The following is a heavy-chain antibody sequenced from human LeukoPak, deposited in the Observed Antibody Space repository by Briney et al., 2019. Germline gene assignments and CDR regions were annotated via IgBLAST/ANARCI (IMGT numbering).Heavy chain of an antibody. CDR3: ARVGHGSSWFDS. D-gene: IGHD6-13*01. CDR2: INTDGTTT. CDR1: RFNFSSYW. V-gene: IGHV3-74*01. J-gene: IGHJ5*01. Sequence: GGSLRPSCVASRFNFSSYWMHWVRQAPGKGLVWVSRINTDGTTTTYADSVEGRFTISRDNSKNTLYLEMNSLRVEDTALYFCARVGHGSSWFDSWGQGTLITVSS.